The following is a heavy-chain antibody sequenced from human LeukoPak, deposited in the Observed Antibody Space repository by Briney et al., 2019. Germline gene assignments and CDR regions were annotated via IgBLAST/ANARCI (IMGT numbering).Heavy chain of an antibody. CDR2: IYYSGST. CDR3: ARDSGPGNNWFDP. D-gene: IGHD3-10*01. J-gene: IGHJ5*02. CDR1: GGSISSSSYY. V-gene: IGHV4-39*07. Sequence: PSETLSLTCTVSGGSISSSSYYWGWIRQPPGKGLEWIGSIYYSGSTYYNPSFNSRVTISVDTSHNQFSLKLSTVTAADTAVYYCARDSGPGNNWFDPWGQGTLVTVSS.